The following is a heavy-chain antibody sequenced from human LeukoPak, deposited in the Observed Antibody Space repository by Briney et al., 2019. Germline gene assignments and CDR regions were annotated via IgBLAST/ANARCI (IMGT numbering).Heavy chain of an antibody. CDR3: TTYYGSGSPDFDY. D-gene: IGHD3-10*01. V-gene: IGHV3-15*01. J-gene: IGHJ4*02. CDR2: IKSKTDGGTT. Sequence: GGSLRLSCAASGFTFSSYSMNWVRQAPGKGLEWVGRIKSKTDGGTTDYAAPVKGRFTISRDDSKNTLYLQMNSLKTEDTAVYYCTTYYGSGSPDFDYWGQGTLVTVSS. CDR1: GFTFSSYS.